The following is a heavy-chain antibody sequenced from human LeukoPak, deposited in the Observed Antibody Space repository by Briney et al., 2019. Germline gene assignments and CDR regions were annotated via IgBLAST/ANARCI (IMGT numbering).Heavy chain of an antibody. D-gene: IGHD3-9*01. CDR1: GFTFSSYS. V-gene: IGHV3-21*01. Sequence: KPGGSLRLSCAASGFTFSSYSMNWVRQAPGKGLEWVSSINSDSSLMYYAESVKGRFTISRDNAKNSLYLQMNSLRDEDTAVYYCARGALRYSDYWGQGTLVTVSS. CDR3: ARGALRYSDY. J-gene: IGHJ4*02. CDR2: INSDSSLM.